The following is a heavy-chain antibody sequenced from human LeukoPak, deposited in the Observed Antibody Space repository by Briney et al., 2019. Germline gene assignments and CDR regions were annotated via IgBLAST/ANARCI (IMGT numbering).Heavy chain of an antibody. J-gene: IGHJ4*02. CDR1: GGSFSGYY. D-gene: IGHD2/OR15-2a*01. CDR2: INHSGST. CDR3: ARGSNVLYYFDY. V-gene: IGHV4-34*01. Sequence: PSETLSLTCAVYGGSFSGYYWSWIRQPPGKGLEWIGEINHSGSTNYNPSLKSRVTISVDTSKNQFSLKLSSVTAADTAVYYCARGSNVLYYFDYWGQGTLVTVSS.